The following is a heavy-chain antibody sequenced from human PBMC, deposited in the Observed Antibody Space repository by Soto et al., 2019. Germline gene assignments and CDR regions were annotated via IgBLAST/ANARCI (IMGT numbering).Heavy chain of an antibody. Sequence: QVQLVESGGGVVQPGRSLRLSCAASGFTFSSYAMHWVRQAPGKGLEWVAVISYDGSNKYYADSVKGRFTISRDNSKNTLYLQMNGLRAEDTAVYYCARDSGYSGYGGFDYWGQGTLVTVSS. CDR1: GFTFSSYA. CDR2: ISYDGSNK. J-gene: IGHJ4*02. V-gene: IGHV3-30-3*01. CDR3: ARDSGYSGYGGFDY. D-gene: IGHD5-12*01.